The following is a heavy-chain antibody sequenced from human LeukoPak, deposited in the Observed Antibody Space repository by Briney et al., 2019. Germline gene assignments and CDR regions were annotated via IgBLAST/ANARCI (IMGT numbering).Heavy chain of an antibody. CDR3: TTAEGITMVRGARRAYYSDY. J-gene: IGHJ4*02. D-gene: IGHD3-10*01. CDR1: GFTFSNAW. CDR2: IKSKTDGGTT. V-gene: IGHV3-15*01. Sequence: GGSLRLSCAASGFTFSNAWMSWVRQAPGKGLEWVGRIKSKTDGGTTDYAAPAKGRFTISRDDSKNTLYLQMNSLKTEDTAVYYCTTAEGITMVRGARRAYYSDYWGQGTLVTVSS.